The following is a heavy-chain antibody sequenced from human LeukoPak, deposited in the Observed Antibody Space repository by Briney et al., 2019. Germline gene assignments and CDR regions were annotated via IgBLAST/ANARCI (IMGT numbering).Heavy chain of an antibody. CDR1: GFTFSSYE. Sequence: PGGSLRLSCAASGFTFSSYEMNSVRQAPGKGLEWVSYISSSGSTIYYADSVKGRFTISRDNAKNSLYLQMNGLRAEDTAVYYCARDRTTVTTLDYWGQGTLVTVSS. J-gene: IGHJ4*02. V-gene: IGHV3-48*03. CDR3: ARDRTTVTTLDY. D-gene: IGHD4-11*01. CDR2: ISSSGSTI.